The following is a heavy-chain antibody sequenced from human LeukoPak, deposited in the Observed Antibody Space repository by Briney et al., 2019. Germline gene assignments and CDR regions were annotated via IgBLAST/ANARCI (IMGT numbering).Heavy chain of an antibody. V-gene: IGHV4-39*07. CDR3: ARLHRFPWYCSGGSCYSSTFDY. Sequence: SETLSLTCTVSGGSISSRSYYWGWIRQPPGKGLEWIGSIYYSGSTNYNPSLKSRVTISVDTSKNQFSLKLSCVTAADTAVYYCARLHRFPWYCSGGSCYSSTFDYWGQGTLVTVSS. D-gene: IGHD2-15*01. CDR2: IYYSGST. J-gene: IGHJ4*02. CDR1: GGSISSRSYY.